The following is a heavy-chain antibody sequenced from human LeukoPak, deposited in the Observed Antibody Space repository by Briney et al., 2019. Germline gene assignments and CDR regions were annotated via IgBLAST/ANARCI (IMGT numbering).Heavy chain of an antibody. V-gene: IGHV4-4*07. CDR1: GGSFSGYY. Sequence: SETLSLTCAVYGGSFSGYYWSWIRQPAGKGLEWIGRIYTSGSTNYNPSLKSRVTMSVDTSKNQFSLKLSSVTAADTAVYYCAREGRYGDYAQYYYYYYVDVWGKGTTVTISS. D-gene: IGHD4-17*01. J-gene: IGHJ6*03. CDR3: AREGRYGDYAQYYYYYYVDV. CDR2: IYTSGST.